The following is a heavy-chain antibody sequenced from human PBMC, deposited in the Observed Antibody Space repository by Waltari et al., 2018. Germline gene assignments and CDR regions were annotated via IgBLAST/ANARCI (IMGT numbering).Heavy chain of an antibody. CDR2: INAGNGNT. Sequence: QVQLVQSGAEVKKPGASVKVSCKASGYTFTSYAMHWVRQAPGQRLEWMGWINAGNGNTKESQECQGRVTITRDTSASTAYMELSSLRSEDMAVYYCARESGDYVYYFDYWGQGTLVTVSS. D-gene: IGHD4-17*01. V-gene: IGHV1-3*03. J-gene: IGHJ4*02. CDR3: ARESGDYVYYFDY. CDR1: GYTFTSYA.